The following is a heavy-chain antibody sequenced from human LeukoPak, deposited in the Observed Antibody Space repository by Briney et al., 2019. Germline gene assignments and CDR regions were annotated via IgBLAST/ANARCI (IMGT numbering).Heavy chain of an antibody. D-gene: IGHD3-10*01. CDR2: IKQDGSQK. CDR3: ATDLIHYYASGAKT. J-gene: IGHJ5*02. Sequence: PGGSLRLSCAASGFTFSNYWMTWVRQAPGKGLEWVANIKQDGSQKYYVDSLKGRFTITRDNAKNSLFLQMNSLRAEDTAVYYCATDLIHYYASGAKTWGQGTLVTVSS. V-gene: IGHV3-7*01. CDR1: GFTFSNYW.